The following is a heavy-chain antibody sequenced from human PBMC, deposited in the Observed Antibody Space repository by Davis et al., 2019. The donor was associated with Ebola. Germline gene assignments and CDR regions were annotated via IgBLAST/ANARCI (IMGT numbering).Heavy chain of an antibody. J-gene: IGHJ3*01. CDR1: GGSFSGYY. CDR3: ARGLGYLDWGRY. CDR2: INHSGST. V-gene: IGHV4-34*01. D-gene: IGHD3-9*01. Sequence: SETLSLTCAVYGGSFSGYYWSWIRQPPGKGLEWIGEINHSGSTNYNPSLKSRVTISVDTSKNQFSLKLSSVTAADTAVYYCARGLGYLDWGRYWGQGTMVTVSS.